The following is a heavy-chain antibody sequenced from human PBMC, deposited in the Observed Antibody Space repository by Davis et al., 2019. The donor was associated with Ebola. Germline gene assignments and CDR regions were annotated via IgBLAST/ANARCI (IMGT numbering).Heavy chain of an antibody. CDR3: ARAVSPTSDYYMDV. J-gene: IGHJ6*03. D-gene: IGHD5/OR15-5a*01. CDR1: GYTFIDYY. Sequence: AASVTVSCKASGYTFIDYYIHWVRQAPGQGLEWMGWINPKSGGTKYAQKFQDWVTMTRDTSISTAYVELSGLTSDDTALYSCARAVSPTSDYYMDVWGKGTAVTVSS. CDR2: INPKSGGT. V-gene: IGHV1-2*04.